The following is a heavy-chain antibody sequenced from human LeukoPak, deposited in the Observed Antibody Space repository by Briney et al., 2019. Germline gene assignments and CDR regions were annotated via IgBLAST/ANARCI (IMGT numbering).Heavy chain of an antibody. CDR3: ARPHTVSLPGINV. J-gene: IGHJ6*02. CDR1: GFTFSSYS. D-gene: IGHD4-17*01. V-gene: IGHV3-7*01. Sequence: GGSLRLSCAASGFTFSSYSMNWVRQAPGKGLEWVASIKQDGSEKYYVDSVKGRFTISRDNARNSLYLQLNSLRAEDTAVYYCARPHTVSLPGINVWGQGTTVTVSS. CDR2: IKQDGSEK.